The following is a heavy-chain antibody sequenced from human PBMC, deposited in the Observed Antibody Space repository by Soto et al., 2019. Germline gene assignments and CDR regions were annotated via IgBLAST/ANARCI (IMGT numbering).Heavy chain of an antibody. V-gene: IGHV5-10-1*01. D-gene: IGHD3-22*01. CDR1: GYSFTTYW. J-gene: IGHJ3*02. CDR2: IDPTDSYT. CDR3: ARHQYFYDSSGYYYARGPNDAFDI. Sequence: GESLKISCQASGYSFTTYWISWVRQMPGKGLECMGRIDPTDSYTDYGPSFEGHVTMSVDRSINTAYLEWSSLKASDSAMYYCARHQYFYDSSGYYYARGPNDAFDIWGQGTMVTVSS.